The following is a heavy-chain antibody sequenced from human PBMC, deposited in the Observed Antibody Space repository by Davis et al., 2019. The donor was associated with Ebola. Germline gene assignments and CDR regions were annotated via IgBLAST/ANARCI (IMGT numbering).Heavy chain of an antibody. CDR2: IWYDGSNK. CDR1: GFTFSSYG. Sequence: GESLKISCAASGFTFSSYGMHWVRQAPGKGLEWVAVIWYDGSNKYYADSVKGRFTISRDNAKNSLYLQMNSLRAEDTAVYYCARVRGSSWYPYYFDYWGQGTLVTVSS. J-gene: IGHJ4*02. V-gene: IGHV3-33*01. D-gene: IGHD6-13*01. CDR3: ARVRGSSWYPYYFDY.